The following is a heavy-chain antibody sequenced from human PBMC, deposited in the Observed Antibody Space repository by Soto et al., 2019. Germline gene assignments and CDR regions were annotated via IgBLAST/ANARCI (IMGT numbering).Heavy chain of an antibody. CDR1: GFTFSSYG. Sequence: QVQLVESGGGVVQPGRSLRLSCAASGFTFSSYGMHWVRQAPGKGLEWVAVISYDGSNKYYADSVKGRFTISRDNSKNTLYLQMNSLRAEDTAVYYCAKEWGIVLVPAAMNYYYYGMDVWGQGTTVTVSS. D-gene: IGHD2-2*01. CDR2: ISYDGSNK. V-gene: IGHV3-30*18. CDR3: AKEWGIVLVPAAMNYYYYGMDV. J-gene: IGHJ6*02.